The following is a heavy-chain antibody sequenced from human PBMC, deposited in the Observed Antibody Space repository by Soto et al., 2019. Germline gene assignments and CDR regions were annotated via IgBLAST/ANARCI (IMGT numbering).Heavy chain of an antibody. J-gene: IGHJ3*02. CDR3: AREYSSSWYDPGDAFDI. CDR1: GDSVSSNSAA. D-gene: IGHD6-13*01. Sequence: SRTLSLTCATSGDSVSSNSAAWNWIRQSPSRGLEWLGRTYYRSKWYNDYAVSVKSRITINPDTSKNQFSLQLNSVTPEDTAVHYCAREYSSSWYDPGDAFDIWGQGTMV. CDR2: TYYRSKWYN. V-gene: IGHV6-1*01.